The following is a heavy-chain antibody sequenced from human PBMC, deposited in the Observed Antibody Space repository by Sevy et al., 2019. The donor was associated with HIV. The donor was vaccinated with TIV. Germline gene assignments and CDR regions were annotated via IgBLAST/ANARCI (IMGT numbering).Heavy chain of an antibody. D-gene: IGHD3-22*01. V-gene: IGHV3-23*01. CDR1: GFTFISYA. Sequence: GGSLRLSCAASGFTFISYAMTWVRQAPGKGLEWVSTISGSGGGTFYADSMKGRFTISRDNSKNTLYLQMNSLRDEDMAVYYCAKDRERFCSYYDTSGYYYGDAFDIWGQGTMVTVSS. CDR3: AKDRERFCSYYDTSGYYYGDAFDI. J-gene: IGHJ3*02. CDR2: ISGSGGGT.